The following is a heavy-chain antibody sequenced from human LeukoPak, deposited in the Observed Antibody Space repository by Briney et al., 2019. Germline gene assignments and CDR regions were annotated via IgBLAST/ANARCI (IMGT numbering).Heavy chain of an antibody. D-gene: IGHD6-13*01. Sequence: KPGGSLRLSCAASGFTFSDYYMSWVRQAPGKGLEWLSYISSSGTTIYYADSVKGRFTISRDNAKNSLYLQMNSLRAEDMALYYCAKDISRIAAAGMDYWGQGTLVTVSS. J-gene: IGHJ4*02. V-gene: IGHV3-11*01. CDR3: AKDISRIAAAGMDY. CDR1: GFTFSDYY. CDR2: ISSSGTTI.